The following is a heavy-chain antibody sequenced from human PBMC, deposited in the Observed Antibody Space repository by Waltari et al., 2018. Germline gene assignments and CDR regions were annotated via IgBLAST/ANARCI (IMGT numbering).Heavy chain of an antibody. CDR3: ARSSGSYSMDV. Sequence: QVQLVQSGAEVKKPGASVKVSCKASGYTFTSYAMHWVRQAPGQRLEWMGWSNVGKGNTNYSPEFQGRVTITRDTSASTAYMELSSLRSEDMAVYYCARSSGSYSMDVWGQGTTVTVSS. CDR1: GYTFTSYA. V-gene: IGHV1-3*02. D-gene: IGHD1-26*01. CDR2: SNVGKGNT. J-gene: IGHJ6*03.